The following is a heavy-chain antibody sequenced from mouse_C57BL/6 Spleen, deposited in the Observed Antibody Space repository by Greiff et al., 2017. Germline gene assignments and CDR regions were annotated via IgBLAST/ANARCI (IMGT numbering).Heavy chain of an antibody. CDR1: GYTFTSYD. V-gene: IGHV1-85*01. CDR3: ARRGLKLAFAY. Sequence: VELQQSGPELVKPGASVKLSCKASGYTFTSYDINWVKQRPGQGLEWIGWIYPRDGSTKYNEKFKGKATLTVDTSSSTAYMELHSLTSEDSAVYFCARRGLKLAFAYWGQGTLVTVSA. J-gene: IGHJ3*01. CDR2: IYPRDGST. D-gene: IGHD4-1*01.